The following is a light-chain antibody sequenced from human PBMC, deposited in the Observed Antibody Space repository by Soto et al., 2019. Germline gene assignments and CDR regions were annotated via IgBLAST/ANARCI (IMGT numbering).Light chain of an antibody. Sequence: SYELTQPPSVSVSPGQTASITCSGDKLGAKYACWYQQKPGQSPVLVIYQDVNRPSGIPERFSGSNSGNTATLTISGTQALDEADYYCQAWDSSTVIFGGGTKLTVL. V-gene: IGLV3-1*01. J-gene: IGLJ2*01. CDR3: QAWDSSTVI. CDR2: QDV. CDR1: KLGAKY.